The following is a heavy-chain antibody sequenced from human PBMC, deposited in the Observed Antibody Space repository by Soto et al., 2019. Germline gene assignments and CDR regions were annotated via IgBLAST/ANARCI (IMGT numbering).Heavy chain of an antibody. J-gene: IGHJ6*03. CDR2: ITGSGGTT. V-gene: IGHV3-23*01. Sequence: GGSLRLSCAASGFTFSNYAMSWVRQAPGKGLEWVSTITGSGGTTYYADSVKGQFTISRDNSKNALFLQMNSLRAEDTAVYHCAKGGAASYYYYMDVWGKGTTVTVSS. CDR1: GFTFSNYA. D-gene: IGHD6-25*01. CDR3: AKGGAASYYYYMDV.